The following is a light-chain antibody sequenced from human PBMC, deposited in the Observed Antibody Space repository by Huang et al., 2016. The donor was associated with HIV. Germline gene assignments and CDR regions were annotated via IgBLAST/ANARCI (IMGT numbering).Light chain of an antibody. V-gene: IGKV3-20*01. Sequence: DIALAQSPGTLSLSPGDRATLSCRASQSVKGNYLAWYQHRCGQPPRLLIYGASSRATGVPDRFNGRGSGTDFLLTVNSLEPEDVAVYYCHQYGSSPETFGQGTKVQI. CDR1: QSVKGNY. J-gene: IGKJ1*01. CDR2: GAS. CDR3: HQYGSSPET.